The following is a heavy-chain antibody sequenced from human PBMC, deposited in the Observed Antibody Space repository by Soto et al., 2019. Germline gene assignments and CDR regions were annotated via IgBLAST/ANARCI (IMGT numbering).Heavy chain of an antibody. V-gene: IGHV4-39*01. CDR3: ARSQITIFGVVIRDQINWFDP. J-gene: IGHJ5*02. D-gene: IGHD3-3*01. CDR2: IYYSGST. Sequence: QLQLQESGPGLVKPSETLSLTCTVSGGSISSSSYYWGWIRQPPGKGLEWIGSIYYSGSTYYNPSLKSRVTISVDTSKNQFSLKLSSVTAADTAVYYCARSQITIFGVVIRDQINWFDPWGQGTLVTVSS. CDR1: GGSISSSSYY.